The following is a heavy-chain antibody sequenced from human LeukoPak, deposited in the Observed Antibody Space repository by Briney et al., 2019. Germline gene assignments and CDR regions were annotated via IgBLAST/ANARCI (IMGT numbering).Heavy chain of an antibody. CDR1: GFTFSDYY. J-gene: IGHJ4*02. CDR2: ISSSGSTI. D-gene: IGHD6-13*01. V-gene: IGHV3-11*04. Sequence: GGSLRLSCAASGFTFSDYYMSWIRQAPGKGREGVSYISSSGSTIYYADSVKGRFTISRDNAKNSLYLQMNSLRAEDTAVYYCARDPHSSSEGGFDYWGQGTLVTVSS. CDR3: ARDPHSSSEGGFDY.